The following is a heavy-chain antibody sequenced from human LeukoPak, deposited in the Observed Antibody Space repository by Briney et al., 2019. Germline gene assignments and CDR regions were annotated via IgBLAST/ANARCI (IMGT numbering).Heavy chain of an antibody. D-gene: IGHD3-3*01. Sequence: GGSLRLSWAASGFTFSSYSMNWVRQAPGKGLGWVSSISSSSSYIYYADSVKGRFTISRDNAKNSMYLQMNSLRAEDTAVYYCARGTGTIFGVVIKRNWFDPWGQGTLVTVSS. CDR1: GFTFSSYS. CDR2: ISSSSSYI. J-gene: IGHJ5*02. V-gene: IGHV3-21*01. CDR3: ARGTGTIFGVVIKRNWFDP.